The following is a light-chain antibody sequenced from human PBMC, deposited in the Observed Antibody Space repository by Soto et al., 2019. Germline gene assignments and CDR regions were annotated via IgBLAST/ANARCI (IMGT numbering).Light chain of an antibody. CDR2: GAS. J-gene: IGKJ4*01. CDR3: QQYGSSLLT. Sequence: EIMLTHAPXTLSFSXXXXSXLXXXSSQSVSSSYLAWYQQKPGQAPRLLIYGASSRATGIPDRFSGSGSGTDFTLTISRLEPEYFAVYYCQQYGSSLLTFGGGTKVDIK. CDR1: QSVSSSY. V-gene: IGKV3-20*01.